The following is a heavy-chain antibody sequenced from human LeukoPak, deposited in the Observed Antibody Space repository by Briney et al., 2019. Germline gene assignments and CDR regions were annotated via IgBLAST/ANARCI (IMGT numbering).Heavy chain of an antibody. D-gene: IGHD3-10*01. CDR2: ISSGGSTI. Sequence: GGSLRLSCAASGFTFSSYEMNWVRQAPGKGLEWVSYISSGGSTIYYADSVKGRFTISRDNSKNTLYLQMNSLRAEDTAVYYCARDQGSGSYYLGLGYWGQGTLVTVSS. CDR1: GFTFSSYE. CDR3: ARDQGSGSYYLGLGY. V-gene: IGHV3-48*03. J-gene: IGHJ4*02.